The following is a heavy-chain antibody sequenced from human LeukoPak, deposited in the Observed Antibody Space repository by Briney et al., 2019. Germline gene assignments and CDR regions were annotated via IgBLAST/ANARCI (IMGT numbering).Heavy chain of an antibody. CDR3: ARGYYDSSDYYPIVY. D-gene: IGHD3-22*01. Sequence: GGSLRLSCAASGFTFSSYAMSWVRQAPGKGLEWVSGISGGGGSTYYADSVKGRFTISRDNSKNTLYLQMNSLRAEDTAVYYCARGYYDSSDYYPIVYWGQGTLVTVSS. CDR2: ISGGGGST. CDR1: GFTFSSYA. J-gene: IGHJ4*02. V-gene: IGHV3-23*01.